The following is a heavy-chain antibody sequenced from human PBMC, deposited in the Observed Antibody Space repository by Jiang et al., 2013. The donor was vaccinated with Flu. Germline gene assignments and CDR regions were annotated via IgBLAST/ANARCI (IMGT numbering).Heavy chain of an antibody. CDR1: GFTFGDYA. V-gene: IGHV3-49*03. CDR3: TRNAAAAPYSSGWYGH. J-gene: IGHJ4*02. D-gene: IGHD6-19*01. CDR2: IRSKAYGGTT. Sequence: VQLLESGGGLVQPGRSLRLSCTASGFTFGDYAMSWFRQAPGKGLEWVGFIRSKAYGGTTEYAASVKGRFTISRDDSKSIAYLQMNSLKTEDTAVYYCTRNAAAAPYSSGWYGHWGQGTLVTVSS.